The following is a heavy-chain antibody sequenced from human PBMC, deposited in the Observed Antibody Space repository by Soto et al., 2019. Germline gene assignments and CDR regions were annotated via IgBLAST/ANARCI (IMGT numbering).Heavy chain of an antibody. Sequence: SQTLSLTCAISGDSVSSNSAAWNWIRQSPSRGLEWLGRTYYRSKWYNDYAVSVKSRITINPDTSKNQFSMQLNSVTPDDTAVYYCARATGRAGTKIDYWGQGTLVTVSS. CDR1: GDSVSSNSAA. J-gene: IGHJ4*02. V-gene: IGHV6-1*01. D-gene: IGHD6-13*01. CDR3: ARATGRAGTKIDY. CDR2: TYYRSKWYN.